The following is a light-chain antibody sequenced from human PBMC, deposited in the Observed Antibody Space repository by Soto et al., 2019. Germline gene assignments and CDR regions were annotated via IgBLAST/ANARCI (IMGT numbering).Light chain of an antibody. CDR1: QSVSSNY. CDR2: GAS. V-gene: IGKV3-20*01. J-gene: IGKJ1*01. Sequence: EIVLTQSPGTLSLSPGERATLSCMASQSVSSNYLAWYQQKPGQAPRLLIYGASSRATGIPDRFSGSGSGRDFSLTISRLEPEDFAVYYCQQYGSSRTFGQGTKVDIK. CDR3: QQYGSSRT.